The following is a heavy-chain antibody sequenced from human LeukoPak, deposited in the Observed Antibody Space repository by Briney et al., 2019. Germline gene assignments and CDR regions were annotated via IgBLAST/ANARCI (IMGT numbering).Heavy chain of an antibody. CDR2: ISSSSSYI. CDR3: ARDSRTIFGVVIASTPFDY. CDR1: GFTCSSYR. D-gene: IGHD3-3*01. J-gene: IGHJ4*02. Sequence: GGSLRLSCAASGFTCSSYRMNWVRQAPGKGLEWVSSISSSSSYIYYADSVKGRFTISRDNAKNSLYLQMNSLRAEDTAVYYCARDSRTIFGVVIASTPFDYWGQGTLVTVSS. V-gene: IGHV3-21*01.